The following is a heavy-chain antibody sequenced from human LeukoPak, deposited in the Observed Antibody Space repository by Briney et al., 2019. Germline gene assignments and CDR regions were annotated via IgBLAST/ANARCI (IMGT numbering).Heavy chain of an antibody. D-gene: IGHD1-26*01. J-gene: IGHJ4*02. Sequence: PGGSLRLSCAVSGFXFSSYWIHWVRQGPGKGLVWVSRINSDGSSTNYADSVKGRFTISRDNAKNTLYLQMNSLRGEDTAVYCCARVKGGSYYGTAEGFDYSGQGTLVTVSS. CDR3: ARVKGGSYYGTAEGFDY. CDR1: GFXFSSYW. V-gene: IGHV3-74*01. CDR2: INSDGSST.